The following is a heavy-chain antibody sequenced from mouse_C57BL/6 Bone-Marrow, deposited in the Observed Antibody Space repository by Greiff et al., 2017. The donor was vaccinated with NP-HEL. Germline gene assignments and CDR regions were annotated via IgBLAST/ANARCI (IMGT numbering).Heavy chain of an antibody. Sequence: EVKLVESGGGLVQPGGSLKLSCAASGFTFSDYYMYWVRQTPEKRLEWVAYISNGGGSTYYPDTVKGRFTISRDNAKNTLYLQMIRLKAEDTAMYYCAGAETGRFDYWGQGTTLTVSS. D-gene: IGHD4-1*01. CDR3: AGAETGRFDY. CDR1: GFTFSDYY. V-gene: IGHV5-12*01. CDR2: ISNGGGST. J-gene: IGHJ2*01.